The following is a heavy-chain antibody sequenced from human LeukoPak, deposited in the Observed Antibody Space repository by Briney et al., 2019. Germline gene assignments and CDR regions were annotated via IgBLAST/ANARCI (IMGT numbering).Heavy chain of an antibody. CDR1: GFTFGSYA. J-gene: IGHJ6*03. D-gene: IGHD2-2*01. CDR3: ARDTVDCSSTSCSHYYYYYMDV. Sequence: GGSLRLSCAASGFTFGSYAMHWVRQAPGKGLEWVAVISYDGSNKYYADSVKGRFTTSRDNSKNTLYLQMNSLRAEDTAVYYCARDTVDCSSTSCSHYYYYYMDVWGKGTTVTVSS. CDR2: ISYDGSNK. V-gene: IGHV3-30*01.